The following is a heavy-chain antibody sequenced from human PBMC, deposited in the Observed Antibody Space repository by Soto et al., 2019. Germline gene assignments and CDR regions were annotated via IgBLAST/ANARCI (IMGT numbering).Heavy chain of an antibody. V-gene: IGHV2-5*02. CDR3: AHTHYRGVIPNPFDY. J-gene: IGHJ4*02. CDR1: GISLSTTGVG. Sequence: QITLKESGPTLVKPTRTLTLTCTVSGISLSTTGVGVAWIRQPPGKALEWLAVIYWADDKEYSPSLKNRLTITKDTSKNQVVLMMTNMDRVDTATYYCAHTHYRGVIPNPFDYWGQGTPVTVSS. CDR2: IYWADDK. D-gene: IGHD3-10*01.